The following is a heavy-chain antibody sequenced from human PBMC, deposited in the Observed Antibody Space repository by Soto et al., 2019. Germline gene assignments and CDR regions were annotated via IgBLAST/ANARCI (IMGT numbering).Heavy chain of an antibody. J-gene: IGHJ4*02. D-gene: IGHD2-8*01. V-gene: IGHV4-59*01. CDR1: GWSFSAYY. Sequence: SETLSLTCAVYGWSFSAYYWSWIRQPPGKGLEWIGYIYYSGSTNYNPSLKSRVTISVDTSKNQFSLKLSSVTAADTAVYYCARDSCTNGVCYSFDYWGQGTLVTVSS. CDR2: IYYSGST. CDR3: ARDSCTNGVCYSFDY.